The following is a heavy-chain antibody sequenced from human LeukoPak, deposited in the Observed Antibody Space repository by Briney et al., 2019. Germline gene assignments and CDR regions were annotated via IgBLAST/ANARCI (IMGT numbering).Heavy chain of an antibody. D-gene: IGHD3-3*01. CDR3: ARMFGYYDFWSGYYQHLDY. CDR1: GFAYSSYW. Sequence: GGSLRLSCAASGFAYSSYWMSWVRQAPGKGLEWVANIKQDGSEKYYVDSVKGRFTISRDNAKNSLYLQMNSLRAEDTAVYYCARMFGYYDFWSGYYQHLDYWGQGTLVTVSS. V-gene: IGHV3-7*01. J-gene: IGHJ4*02. CDR2: IKQDGSEK.